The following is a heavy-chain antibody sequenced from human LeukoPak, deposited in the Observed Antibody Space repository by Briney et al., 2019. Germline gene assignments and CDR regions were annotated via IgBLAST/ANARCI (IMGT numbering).Heavy chain of an antibody. CDR2: ISGSGGNT. CDR3: AKDPYYYDTSGYNGDY. CDR1: GFTFSSYA. Sequence: PGGSLRLSCAASGFTFSSYAVSWVRQAPGKGLEWVSRISGSGGNTYYADSVKGRFTISRDNSKNTLFLQMNSLRAEDTAVYYCAKDPYYYDTSGYNGDYWGQGTLVTVSS. V-gene: IGHV3-23*01. D-gene: IGHD3-22*01. J-gene: IGHJ4*02.